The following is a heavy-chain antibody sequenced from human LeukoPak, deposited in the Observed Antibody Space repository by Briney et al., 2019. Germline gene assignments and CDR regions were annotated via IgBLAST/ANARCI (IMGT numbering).Heavy chain of an antibody. D-gene: IGHD3-22*01. Sequence: ASVKASCKASGYTFTSYYMHWVRQAPGQGLEWMGIINPSGGSTSYAQEFQGRVTMTRDTSTSTVYMELSSLRSEDTAVYYCARVVGYYDSSGLYYFDYWGQGTLVTVSS. J-gene: IGHJ4*02. CDR3: ARVVGYYDSSGLYYFDY. CDR1: GYTFTSYY. V-gene: IGHV1-46*03. CDR2: INPSGGST.